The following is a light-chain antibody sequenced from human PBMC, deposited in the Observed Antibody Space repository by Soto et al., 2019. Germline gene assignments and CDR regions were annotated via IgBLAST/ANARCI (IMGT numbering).Light chain of an antibody. Sequence: DIQMTQSPSSVSASVGDRVTITCRASQDISSWLAWYQQKPGKAPKLLIYAAASLQSGVPSRFSGSGSGTEFTLTISSLQPEDFASYFCQQANSFPFTFGPGTTVDIK. V-gene: IGKV1D-12*01. CDR2: AAA. CDR3: QQANSFPFT. J-gene: IGKJ3*01. CDR1: QDISSW.